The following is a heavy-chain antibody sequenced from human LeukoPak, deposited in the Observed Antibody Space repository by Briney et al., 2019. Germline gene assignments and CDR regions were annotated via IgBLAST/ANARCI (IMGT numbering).Heavy chain of an antibody. J-gene: IGHJ4*02. CDR2: IIPIFGTA. Sequence: SVKVSCTASGGTFSSYAISWVRQAPGQGLEWMGGIIPIFGTANYAQKFQGRVTITADESASTAYMELSSLRSEDTAVYYCATGEGYCRGGTCYSGFDYWGQGTLVTVSS. CDR1: GGTFSSYA. V-gene: IGHV1-69*13. CDR3: ATGEGYCRGGTCYSGFDY. D-gene: IGHD2-15*01.